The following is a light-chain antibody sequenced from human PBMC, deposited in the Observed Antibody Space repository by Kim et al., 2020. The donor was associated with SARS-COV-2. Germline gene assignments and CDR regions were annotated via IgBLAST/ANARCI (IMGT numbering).Light chain of an antibody. CDR2: GKN. CDR3: NSRDSSGNHVV. CDR1: TLRSYY. V-gene: IGLV3-19*01. J-gene: IGLJ2*01. Sequence: LGQTVRITCQGDTLRSYYASWYQQKPGQAPVLVIYGKNNRPSGIPDRFSGSSSGNTASLTITGAQAEDEADYYCNSRDSSGNHVVFGGGTKLTVL.